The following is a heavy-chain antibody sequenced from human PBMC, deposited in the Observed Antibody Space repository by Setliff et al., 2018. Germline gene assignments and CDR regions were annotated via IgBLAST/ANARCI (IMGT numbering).Heavy chain of an antibody. CDR1: GYTFTGYG. CDR3: SRLVRFCTTTACQRLSGDDY. CDR2: ISPYNGNT. Sequence: ASVKVSCKASGYTFTGYGVSWVRQAPGQGLEWVGWISPYNGNTYYAPKFQGRFIMTADTSTTTAYVELRSLRSDDTAIYYCSRLVRFCTTTACQRLSGDDYWGQGTLGTVS. V-gene: IGHV1-18*01. J-gene: IGHJ4*02. D-gene: IGHD4-17*01.